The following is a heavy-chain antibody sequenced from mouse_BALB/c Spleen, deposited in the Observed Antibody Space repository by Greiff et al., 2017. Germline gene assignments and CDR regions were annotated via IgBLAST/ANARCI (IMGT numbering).Heavy chain of an antibody. CDR2: IYPGNSDT. J-gene: IGHJ3*01. CDR1: GYTFTSYW. V-gene: IGHV1-5*01. CDR3: TIYDGYYVGFAY. D-gene: IGHD2-3*01. Sequence: EVQLQQSGTVLARPGASVKMSCKASGYTFTSYWMHWVKQRPGQGLEWIGAIYPGNSDTSYNQKFKGKAKLTAVTSTSTAYMELSSLTNEDSAVYYCTIYDGYYVGFAYWGQGTLVTVSA.